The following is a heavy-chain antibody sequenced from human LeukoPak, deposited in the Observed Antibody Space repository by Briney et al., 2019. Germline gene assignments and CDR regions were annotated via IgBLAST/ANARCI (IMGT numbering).Heavy chain of an antibody. Sequence: PGGSLRLSCAASGFTFSSYSMNWVRQAPGKGLEWVANIKQDGTEKYYLDSVKGRFTISRDNAKNSLFLQMNTLKAGDTAVYYCAREAIVGTTFPSDYWGLGTLVTVSS. CDR1: GFTFSSYS. V-gene: IGHV3-7*01. D-gene: IGHD1-26*01. CDR3: AREAIVGTTFPSDY. CDR2: IKQDGTEK. J-gene: IGHJ4*02.